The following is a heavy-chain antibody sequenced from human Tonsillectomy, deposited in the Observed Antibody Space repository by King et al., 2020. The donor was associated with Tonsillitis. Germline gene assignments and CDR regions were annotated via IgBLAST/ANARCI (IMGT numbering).Heavy chain of an antibody. CDR3: ARHYYGDYIAFDI. D-gene: IGHD4-17*01. Sequence: QLQLQESGPGLVKPSETLSLTCTVSGGSISGSSYYWGWIRQPPGKGLEWIGSIYYSGSAYYNPSLKSRVTISVDTSKNQFSQKLSSVTAADTAVYYCARHYYGDYIAFDIWGQGTMVTVSS. V-gene: IGHV4-39*01. CDR2: IYYSGSA. CDR1: GGSISGSSYY. J-gene: IGHJ3*02.